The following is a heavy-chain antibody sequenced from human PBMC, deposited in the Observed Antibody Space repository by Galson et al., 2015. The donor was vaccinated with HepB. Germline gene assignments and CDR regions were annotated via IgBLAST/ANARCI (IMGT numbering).Heavy chain of an antibody. Sequence: SVKVSCKASGYTFTSYGISWVRQAPGQGLEWMGWISAYNGNTNYAQKLQGRVTMTTDTSTSTAYMELRSLRSDDTAVYYCARDRQQLGYYYYGMDVWGQGTTVTVSS. CDR1: GYTFTSYG. J-gene: IGHJ6*02. V-gene: IGHV1-18*04. CDR3: ARDRQQLGYYYYGMDV. D-gene: IGHD6-13*01. CDR2: ISAYNGNT.